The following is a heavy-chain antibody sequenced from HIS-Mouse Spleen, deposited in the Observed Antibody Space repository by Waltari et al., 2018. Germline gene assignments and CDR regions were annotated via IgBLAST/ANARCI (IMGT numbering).Heavy chain of an antibody. D-gene: IGHD6-13*01. CDR2: IYYSGST. V-gene: IGHV4-39*07. Sequence: QLQLQESGPGLVKPSETLSLTCTVSGGSSSSSSSYLGWIRQPPGKGLEWIGSIYYSGSTYYNPSLKSRVTISVDTSKNQFSLKLSSVTAADTAVYYCAREIPYSSSWYDWYFDLWGRGTLVTVSS. CDR3: AREIPYSSSWYDWYFDL. CDR1: GGSSSSSSSY. J-gene: IGHJ2*01.